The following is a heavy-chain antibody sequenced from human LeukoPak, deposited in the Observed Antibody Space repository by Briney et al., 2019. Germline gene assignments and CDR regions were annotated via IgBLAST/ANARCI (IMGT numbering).Heavy chain of an antibody. V-gene: IGHV4-34*01. Sequence: SETLSLTCAVYGGSFSGYYWSWIRQPPGKGLEWIGEINRSGSTNYNPSLKSRVTISVDTSKNQFSLKLSSVTAADTAVYYCARPYYDSSGHQGPDDAFDIWGQGTMVTVSS. CDR1: GGSFSGYY. J-gene: IGHJ3*02. CDR2: INRSGST. D-gene: IGHD3-22*01. CDR3: ARPYYDSSGHQGPDDAFDI.